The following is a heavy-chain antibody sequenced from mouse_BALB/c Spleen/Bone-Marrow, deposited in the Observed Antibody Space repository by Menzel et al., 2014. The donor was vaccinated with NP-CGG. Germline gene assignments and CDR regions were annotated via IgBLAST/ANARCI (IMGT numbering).Heavy chain of an antibody. V-gene: IGHV1-82*01. J-gene: IGHJ3*01. D-gene: IGHD1-1*01. CDR3: ARTYGSSFFAY. CDR2: IYPGDGDT. CDR1: GYVFSSSW. Sequence: ESGPALVKSGASVTISCKAYGYVFSSSWMNWVKQRPGQGLEWIGRIYPGDGDTNYNGKFKGKATLTADKSSSTAYMQLSNLTSVDSAVYFCARTYGSSFFAYWGQGTLVTVSA.